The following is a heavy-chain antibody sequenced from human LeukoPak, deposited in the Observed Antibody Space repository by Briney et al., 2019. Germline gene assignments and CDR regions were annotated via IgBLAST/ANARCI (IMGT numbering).Heavy chain of an antibody. CDR2: IYYSGST. V-gene: IGHV4-39*02. J-gene: IGHJ4*02. Sequence: SETLSLTCTVSGGSISSSSYYWGWIRQPPGKGLEWIGSIYYSGSTYYNPSLKSRVTISVDTSKNQFSLKLSSVTAADTAVYYCARDPKSGSYFDYWGQGTLVTVSS. D-gene: IGHD1-26*01. CDR3: ARDPKSGSYFDY. CDR1: GGSISSSSYY.